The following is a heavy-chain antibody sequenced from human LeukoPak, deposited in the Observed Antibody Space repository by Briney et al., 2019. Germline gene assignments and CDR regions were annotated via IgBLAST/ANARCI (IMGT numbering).Heavy chain of an antibody. V-gene: IGHV1-46*01. D-gene: IGHD3-22*01. Sequence: ASVKVSCKASGYTFTSYYMHWVRQAPGQGLEWMGLINPSGGSTSYAQKFQGRVTMTRDTSMSTVYMELSSLRSEDTAVYYCARDGVPYYDSSGYHFDYWGQGTLVTVSS. CDR3: ARDGVPYYDSSGYHFDY. CDR2: INPSGGST. J-gene: IGHJ4*02. CDR1: GYTFTSYY.